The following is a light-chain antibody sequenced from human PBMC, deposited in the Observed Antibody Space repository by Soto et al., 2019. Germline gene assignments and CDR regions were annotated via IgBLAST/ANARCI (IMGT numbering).Light chain of an antibody. CDR2: EDN. J-gene: IGLJ2*01. V-gene: IGLV6-57*04. Sequence: NFMLTHPHSVSESPGKTVTISCTRSSGSIASNYVQWYQQRPGSAPTPVIYEDNERPSGVPDRFSGSIDSSSNSASLTISGLKTDDEADYYCQSYHSGNVVFGGGTKRTVL. CDR1: SGSIASNY. CDR3: QSYHSGNVV.